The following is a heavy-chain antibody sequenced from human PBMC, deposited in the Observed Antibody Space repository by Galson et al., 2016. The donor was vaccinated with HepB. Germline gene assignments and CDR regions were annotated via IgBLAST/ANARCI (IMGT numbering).Heavy chain of an antibody. CDR2: TYFTSRWYT. Sequence: CAISGDSVSSSYAAWNWIRQSPSGGLEWLGRTYFTSRWYTDHAESVKGRIDISPDTSKNQFSLLVNSVTPEDTAVYYCARAARLYGVLRTHGLDAWGQGTTVTVSS. J-gene: IGHJ6*02. D-gene: IGHD2-8*01. CDR3: ARAARLYGVLRTHGLDA. CDR1: GDSVSSSYAA. V-gene: IGHV6-1*01.